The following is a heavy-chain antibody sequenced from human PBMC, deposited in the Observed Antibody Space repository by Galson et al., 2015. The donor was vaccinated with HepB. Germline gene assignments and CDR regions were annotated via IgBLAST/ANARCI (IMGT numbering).Heavy chain of an antibody. CDR2: MNPNSGNT. J-gene: IGHJ6*03. CDR3: ARSPYYDFWSGISAHYYYYYYMDV. D-gene: IGHD3-3*01. Sequence: SVKVSCKASGYTFTSYDINWVRQATGQGLEWMGWMNPNSGNTGYAQKFQGRVTMTRNTSISTAYMELSSLRSEDTAVYYCARSPYYDFWSGISAHYYYYYYMDVWGKGTTVTVSS. V-gene: IGHV1-8*01. CDR1: GYTFTSYD.